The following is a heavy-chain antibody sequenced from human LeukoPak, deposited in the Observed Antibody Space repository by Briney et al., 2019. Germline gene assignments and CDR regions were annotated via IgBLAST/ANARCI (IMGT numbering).Heavy chain of an antibody. J-gene: IGHJ6*03. CDR3: ARRDFYYYYMDV. CDR2: INHSGST. V-gene: IGHV4-34*01. D-gene: IGHD3-9*01. CDR1: GGSFSGYY. Sequence: SETLSLTCAVYGGSFSGYYWSWIRQPPGKGLEWIGEINHSGSTNYNPSLESRATISLDTSKNHFSLELSYVTAADTAIYYCARRDFYYYYMDVWGKGTSVTVSS.